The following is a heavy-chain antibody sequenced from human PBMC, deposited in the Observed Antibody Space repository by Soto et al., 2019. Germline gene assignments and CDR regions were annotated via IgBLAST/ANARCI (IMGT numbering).Heavy chain of an antibody. V-gene: IGHV3-33*01. Sequence: QVQLVESGGGVVQPGRSLRLSCAASGFTFSSYGMHWVRQAPGKGLEWVAVIWYDGSNKYYADSVKGRFTISRDNSKNTMYLQRNSRRAEDTAVYYCARLGYCSGGSCGAFAIWGQGTMVTVSS. J-gene: IGHJ3*02. CDR2: IWYDGSNK. CDR3: ARLGYCSGGSCGAFAI. D-gene: IGHD2-15*01. CDR1: GFTFSSYG.